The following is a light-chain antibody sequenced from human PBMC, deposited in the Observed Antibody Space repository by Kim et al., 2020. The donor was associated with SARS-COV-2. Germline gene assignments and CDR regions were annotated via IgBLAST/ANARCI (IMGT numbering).Light chain of an antibody. J-gene: IGKJ1*01. CDR1: QSVYSNY. CDR3: QQYGSSWT. Sequence: EIVLTQSPGTLSLSQGDRATLSCRASQSVYSNYLAWYQQKPGQAPRLLIYAASSRATGIPDRFSGSGSGTDFTLTIRRLQPEDFAVYYCQQYGSSWTFGQGTKVDIK. V-gene: IGKV3-20*01. CDR2: AAS.